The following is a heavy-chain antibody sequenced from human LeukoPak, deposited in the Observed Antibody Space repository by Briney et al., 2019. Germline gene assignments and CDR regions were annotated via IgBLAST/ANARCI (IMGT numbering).Heavy chain of an antibody. Sequence: EASVKVSCKASGGTFSSYAISWVRQAPGQGLEWMGGIIPIFGTANYAQKFQGRVTITADESTSTAYMELGSLRSEDTAVYYCARPPGDGNYFDYWGQGTLVTVSS. D-gene: IGHD3-16*01. V-gene: IGHV1-69*01. CDR1: GGTFSSYA. J-gene: IGHJ4*02. CDR2: IIPIFGTA. CDR3: ARPPGDGNYFDY.